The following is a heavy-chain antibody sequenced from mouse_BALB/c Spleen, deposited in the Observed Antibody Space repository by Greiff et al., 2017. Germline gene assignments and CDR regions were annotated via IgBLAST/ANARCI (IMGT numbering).Heavy chain of an antibody. Sequence: EVQLVESGGGLVQPGGSLKLSCAASGFTFSSYTMSWVRQTPEKRLEWVADISNGGGSTYYPDTVKGRFTISRDNAKNTLYLQMSSLKSEDTAMYYCAGGSLVHAKDYWGQGTSVTVSS. V-gene: IGHV5-12-2*01. J-gene: IGHJ4*01. CDR1: GFTFSSYT. D-gene: IGHD2-10*02. CDR3: AGGSLVHAKDY. CDR2: ISNGGGST.